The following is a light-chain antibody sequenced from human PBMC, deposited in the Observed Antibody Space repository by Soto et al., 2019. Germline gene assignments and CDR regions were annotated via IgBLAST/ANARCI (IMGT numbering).Light chain of an antibody. J-gene: IGLJ3*02. Sequence: QTVVTQPPSASASLGASVTLTCTLSSGYSNYKVDWYQQRPGKGPRFVMRVGTGGIVGSKGEGIPDRFSVLGSGLNRYLTIKNIQEEDEGDYHCGADHGSGSNFVWVFGGGTKVTVL. CDR1: SGYSNYK. CDR2: VGTGGIVG. CDR3: GADHGSGSNFVWV. V-gene: IGLV9-49*01.